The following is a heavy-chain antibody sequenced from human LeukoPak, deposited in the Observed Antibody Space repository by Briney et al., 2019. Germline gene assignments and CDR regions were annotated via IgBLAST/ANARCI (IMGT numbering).Heavy chain of an antibody. D-gene: IGHD6-13*01. CDR1: GFTFDDYA. CDR2: ISWNSGSI. CDR3: AKLPPDSSSWSIDAFDI. V-gene: IGHV3-9*01. Sequence: PGGSLRLSCAASGFTFDDYAMHWVRQAPGKGLEWVSGISWNSGSIGYVDSVKGRFTISRDNAKNSLYLQMNSLRAEDTALYYCAKLPPDSSSWSIDAFDIWGQGTMVTVSS. J-gene: IGHJ3*02.